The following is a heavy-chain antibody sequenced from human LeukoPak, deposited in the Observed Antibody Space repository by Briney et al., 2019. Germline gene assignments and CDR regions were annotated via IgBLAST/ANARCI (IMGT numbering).Heavy chain of an antibody. CDR2: ISVSAGSA. V-gene: IGHV3-23*01. Sequence: PGGSLRLSCAASGFTFSSYAMNWVRQAPGKGVEWVSTISVSAGSASYADSVKGRFTISRDNSKDTLYLQMNSLRDEDTAVFYCAREVRSDDYGDYGLGYWGQGTLVTVSS. CDR3: AREVRSDDYGDYGLGY. D-gene: IGHD4-17*01. CDR1: GFTFSSYA. J-gene: IGHJ4*02.